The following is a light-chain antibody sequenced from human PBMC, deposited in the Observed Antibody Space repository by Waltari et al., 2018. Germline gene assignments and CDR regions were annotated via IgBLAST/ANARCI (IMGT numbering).Light chain of an antibody. CDR1: QSISNW. CDR3: QQYNIWPYT. J-gene: IGKJ2*01. CDR2: KSF. Sequence: DIQMTQPPSTLSASVGDRVTITCRASQSISNWLAWYQQKPGKAPKVLIYKSFTLQSGVPSRFSGSGSETEFSLTISSLQPDDFATYYCQQYNIWPYTFGQGTTLEI. V-gene: IGKV1-5*03.